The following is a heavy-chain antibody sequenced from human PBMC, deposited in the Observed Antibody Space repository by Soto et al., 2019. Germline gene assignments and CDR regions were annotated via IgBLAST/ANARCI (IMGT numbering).Heavy chain of an antibody. CDR3: TRENIEISQGLYDAFDI. CDR1: VYTFTDYY. CDR2: MNPKSGVA. J-gene: IGHJ3*02. V-gene: IGHV1-2*02. D-gene: IGHD2-15*01. Sequence: ASVKVSCTTSVYTFTDYYTHWVRQAPGQGLEWMGWMNPKSGVAYFAQKFQGRVTLTRDTSIGTAYIEVNSLTSDDTAVYFCTRENIEISQGLYDAFDIWGQG.